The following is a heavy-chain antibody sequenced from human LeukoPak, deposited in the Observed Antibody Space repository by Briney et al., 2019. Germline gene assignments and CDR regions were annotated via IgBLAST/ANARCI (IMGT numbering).Heavy chain of an antibody. D-gene: IGHD5-12*01. V-gene: IGHV3-66*01. CDR1: GFTVSSNY. J-gene: IGHJ5*02. CDR2: IYSGGST. Sequence: SGGSLRLSCAASGFTVSSNYMSWVRQAPGKGLEWVSVIYSGGSTYYADSVKGRFTFSRDNSKNTLYLQMNSLRAEDTAVYYCARDRSGYDPSRFDPWGQGTLVTVSS. CDR3: ARDRSGYDPSRFDP.